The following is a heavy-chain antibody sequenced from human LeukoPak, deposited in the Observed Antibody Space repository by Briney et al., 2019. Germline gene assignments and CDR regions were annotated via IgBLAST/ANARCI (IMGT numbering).Heavy chain of an antibody. Sequence: ASVKVSCKASGYTFIHYFIHWVRQAPGQGLEWIARIYSYSGVTEYTQKFQGRVTMTRDTSITTVYMELSSLTSDDTAVYYCARDLSSTSNWGLDYWGQGTLVTVSS. CDR3: ARDLSSTSNWGLDY. CDR2: IYSYSGVT. D-gene: IGHD7-27*01. CDR1: GYTFIHYF. J-gene: IGHJ4*02. V-gene: IGHV1-2*06.